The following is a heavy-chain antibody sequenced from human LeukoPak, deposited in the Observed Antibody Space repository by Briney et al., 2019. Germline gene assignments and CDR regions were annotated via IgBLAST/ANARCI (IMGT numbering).Heavy chain of an antibody. CDR2: IIPIFGTA. CDR1: GGTFISYA. D-gene: IGHD4-17*01. Sequence: SVKVSCKASGGTFISYAISWVRQAPGQGLEWMGGIIPIFGTANYAQKFQGRVTITADESTSTAYMELSSLRSEDTAVYYCARDPGDYDHWFDPWGQGTLVTVSS. CDR3: ARDPGDYDHWFDP. V-gene: IGHV1-69*13. J-gene: IGHJ5*02.